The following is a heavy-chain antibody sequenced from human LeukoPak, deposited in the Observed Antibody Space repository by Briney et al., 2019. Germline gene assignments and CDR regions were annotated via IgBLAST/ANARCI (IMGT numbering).Heavy chain of an antibody. J-gene: IGHJ4*02. V-gene: IGHV3-21*04. Sequence: GGSLRLSCAASGFTFSSYSMNWVRQAPGKGLEWVSSISSSSSYIYYADSVKGRFTISRDNAKNSLYLQMNSLRAEDTAVYYCAKRPGSGSRFVDYWGQGTLVTVSS. CDR1: GFTFSSYS. CDR2: ISSSSSYI. CDR3: AKRPGSGSRFVDY. D-gene: IGHD3-10*01.